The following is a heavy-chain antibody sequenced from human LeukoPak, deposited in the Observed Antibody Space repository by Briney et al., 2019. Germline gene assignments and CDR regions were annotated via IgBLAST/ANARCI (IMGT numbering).Heavy chain of an antibody. CDR3: ASPYYYGSGSYYKDY. J-gene: IGHJ4*02. V-gene: IGHV1-69*04. CDR1: GGTFSSYA. D-gene: IGHD3-10*01. CDR2: IIPILGIA. Sequence: RASVKVSCKASGGTFSSYAISWVRQAPGQGLEWMGGIIPILGIANYAQKFQGRVTITADKSTSTAYMELSSLRSEDTAVYYCASPYYYGSGSYYKDYWGQGTLVTVSS.